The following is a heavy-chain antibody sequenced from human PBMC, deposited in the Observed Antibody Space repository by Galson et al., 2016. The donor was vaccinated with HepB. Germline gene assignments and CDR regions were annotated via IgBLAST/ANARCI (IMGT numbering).Heavy chain of an antibody. CDR1: GGLIDSSNW. V-gene: IGHV4-4*02. Sequence: SETLSLTCAVSGGLIDSSNWWSWVRQPPGKGLEWIGEIYYRGITNYSPSLKSRVTISIDKSKNHFSRELNSVTAADTAIYYCARYSTTDIFDSWGQGILVTVTS. CDR3: ARYSTTDIFDS. D-gene: IGHD4-17*01. J-gene: IGHJ4*02. CDR2: IYYRGIT.